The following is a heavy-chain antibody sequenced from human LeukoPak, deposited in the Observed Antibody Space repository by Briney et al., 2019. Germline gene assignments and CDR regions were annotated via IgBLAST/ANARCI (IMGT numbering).Heavy chain of an antibody. J-gene: IGHJ4*02. Sequence: PGGSLRLSCAASGFTFSSYWMHWVRQAPGKGLVWVSRINSDGSSTTYADSVKGRFTISRDNAKNTQYLQMNSLRAEDTAVYYCARGRVGNCFEYWGQGTLVTVSS. CDR3: ARGRVGNCFEY. D-gene: IGHD5-24*01. CDR1: GFTFSSYW. CDR2: INSDGSST. V-gene: IGHV3-74*01.